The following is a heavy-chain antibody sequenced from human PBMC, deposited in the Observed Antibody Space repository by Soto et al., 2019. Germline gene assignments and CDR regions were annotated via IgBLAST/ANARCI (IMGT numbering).Heavy chain of an antibody. J-gene: IGHJ6*02. CDR1: GYSFTSYW. Sequence: GESLKICCKGSGYSFTSYWIGWVRQMPGKGLEWMGIIYPGDSDTRYSPSFQGQVTISADKSISTAYLQWSSLKASDTAMYYCARHTSQQWLVHYHGMEVLGQGTTVT. D-gene: IGHD6-19*01. CDR3: ARHTSQQWLVHYHGMEV. V-gene: IGHV5-51*01. CDR2: IYPGDSDT.